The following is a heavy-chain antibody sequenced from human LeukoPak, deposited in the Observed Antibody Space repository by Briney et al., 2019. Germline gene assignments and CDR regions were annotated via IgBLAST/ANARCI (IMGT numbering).Heavy chain of an antibody. CDR1: GGSISSYY. CDR2: IYASGST. Sequence: SETLSLTCTVSGGSISSYYWSWLRQPPGKGLEWIGYIYASGSTNYNPSLKSRVTISVDTSKNQFSLKLSSVTAADTAVYYCTYTTGFSYMDVWGKGTTVTVSS. CDR3: TYTTGFSYMDV. V-gene: IGHV4-59*01. J-gene: IGHJ6*03. D-gene: IGHD1-1*01.